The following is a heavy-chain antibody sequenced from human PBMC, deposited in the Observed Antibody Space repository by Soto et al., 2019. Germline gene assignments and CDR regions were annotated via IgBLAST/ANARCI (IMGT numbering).Heavy chain of an antibody. CDR1: GGTFSSYA. J-gene: IGHJ5*02. Sequence: SVKVSCKXSGGTFSSYAISWVRQAPGQGLEWMGGIIPIFGTANYAQKFQGRVTITADESTSTAYMELSSLRSEDTAVYYCARGYCSGGSCLNWFDPWGQGTLVTVSS. D-gene: IGHD2-15*01. CDR3: ARGYCSGGSCLNWFDP. CDR2: IIPIFGTA. V-gene: IGHV1-69*13.